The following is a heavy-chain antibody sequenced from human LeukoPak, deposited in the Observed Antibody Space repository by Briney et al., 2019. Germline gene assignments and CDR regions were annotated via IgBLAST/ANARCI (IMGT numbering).Heavy chain of an antibody. CDR2: ISSSSSYI. D-gene: IGHD3-10*01. CDR1: GFTFSSYS. J-gene: IGHJ6*03. CDR3: ARDRVPSHYYYYMDV. V-gene: IGHV3-21*01. Sequence: GGSLRLSCAASGFTFSSYSMNWVRQAPGKGLEWVSSISSSSSYIYYADSVKGRFTISRGNAKNSLYLQMNSLRAEDTAVYYCARDRVPSHYYYYMDVWGKGTTVTVSS.